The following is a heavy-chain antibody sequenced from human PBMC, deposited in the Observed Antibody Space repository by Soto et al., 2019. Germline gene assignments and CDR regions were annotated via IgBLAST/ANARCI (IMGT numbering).Heavy chain of an antibody. CDR1: GGSINSYY. CDR3: ARRYGLGFDG. D-gene: IGHD3-10*01. Sequence: NPSETLSLTCTVSGGSINSYYWSWIRQPPGKGLEWIGYIYYSGSTNYNPSLKSRVTISVDTSKNQFSLKLSSVTAADTAVYYCARRYGLGFDGWGQGTRVTVAS. J-gene: IGHJ4*02. CDR2: IYYSGST. V-gene: IGHV4-59*08.